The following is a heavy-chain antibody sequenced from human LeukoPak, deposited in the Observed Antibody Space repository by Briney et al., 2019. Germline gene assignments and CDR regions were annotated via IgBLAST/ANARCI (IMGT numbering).Heavy chain of an antibody. Sequence: PGGSLRLSCAASGFTVSSNYMSCVRQVPRNGMHLVSVIYSGGPTDYADAVKDRFTLPSDSSKTTLSLQTTSLSAADTAVYYCARDRPMLRAVIAGYYYGLDVWGHGTTVTVS. D-gene: IGHD3-10*01. V-gene: IGHV3-66*02. CDR3: ARDRPMLRAVIAGYYYGLDV. CDR1: GFTVSSNY. J-gene: IGHJ6*02. CDR2: IYSGGPT.